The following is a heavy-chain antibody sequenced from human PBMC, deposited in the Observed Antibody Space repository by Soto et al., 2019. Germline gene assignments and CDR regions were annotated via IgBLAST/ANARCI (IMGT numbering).Heavy chain of an antibody. CDR2: INTNTGNP. J-gene: IGHJ6*02. Sequence: GASVKVSCKASGYTFTSYAMNWVRQAPRQGLEWMGWINTNTGNPTYAQGFTGRFVFSLDTSVSTAYLQICSLKAEDTAVYYCARERVVAARPYYYYGMDVWGQGTTVTVSS. CDR1: GYTFTSYA. V-gene: IGHV7-4-1*01. D-gene: IGHD2-15*01. CDR3: ARERVVAARPYYYYGMDV.